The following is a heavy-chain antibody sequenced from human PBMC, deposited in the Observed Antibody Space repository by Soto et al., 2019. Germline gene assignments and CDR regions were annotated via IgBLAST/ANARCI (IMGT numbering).Heavy chain of an antibody. CDR1: GGTFSSYA. V-gene: IGHV1-69*01. J-gene: IGHJ6*02. CDR3: ARGLHFPNSKLKGGNVYYYYYCGMDV. Sequence: QVQLVQSGAEVKKPGSSVKVSCKASGGTFSSYAISWVRQAPGQGLEWMGGIIPIFGTANYAQKFQGRVTITADESTSTAYMELSSLRSEDTAVYYCARGLHFPNSKLKGGNVYYYYYCGMDVCGQGTTVTVSS. CDR2: IIPIFGTA. D-gene: IGHD2-15*01.